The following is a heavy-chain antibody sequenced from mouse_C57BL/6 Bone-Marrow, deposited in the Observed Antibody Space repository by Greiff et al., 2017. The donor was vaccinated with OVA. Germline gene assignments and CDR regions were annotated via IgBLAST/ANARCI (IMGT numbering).Heavy chain of an antibody. J-gene: IGHJ3*01. V-gene: IGHV1-55*01. CDR3: ARWDGYPAWFAY. D-gene: IGHD2-3*01. CDR1: GYTFTSYW. Sequence: QVQLKQPGAELVKPGASVKMSCKASGYTFTSYWITWVKQRPGQGLEWIGDIYPGSGSTNYNEKFKSKATLTVDTSSSTAYMQLSSLTSEDSAVYYCARWDGYPAWFAYWGQGTLVTVSA. CDR2: IYPGSGST.